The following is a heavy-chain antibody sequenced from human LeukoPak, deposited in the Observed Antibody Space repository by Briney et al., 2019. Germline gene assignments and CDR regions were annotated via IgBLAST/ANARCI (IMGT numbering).Heavy chain of an antibody. CDR1: GFTVSSNY. D-gene: IGHD4-17*01. V-gene: IGHV3-66*01. J-gene: IGHJ4*02. CDR2: IYGSTSA. CDR3: ARLNFGDDY. Sequence: GGSLRLSCAASGFTVSSNYINWVRQAPGKGLEWVSLIYGSTSADYADSVKGRFTISRDTSMNTVYLQMNSLRAEDTAVYYCARLNFGDDYWGQGTLVTVAS.